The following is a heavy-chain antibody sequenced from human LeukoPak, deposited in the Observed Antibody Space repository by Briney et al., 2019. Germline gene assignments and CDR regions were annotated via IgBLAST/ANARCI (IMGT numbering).Heavy chain of an antibody. V-gene: IGHV3-53*01. CDR3: ATFSYAGNAGGSVGP. Sequence: GGSLRLSCAASGFTFSSYSMNWVRQAPGKGLEWVSVIYRAGNTYYADSVKGRFTISRDNSKNTVYLQMNSLRAEDTAVYYCATFSYAGNAGGSVGPWGQGTLVAVSS. CDR2: IYRAGNT. D-gene: IGHD4-23*01. J-gene: IGHJ5*02. CDR1: GFTFSSYS.